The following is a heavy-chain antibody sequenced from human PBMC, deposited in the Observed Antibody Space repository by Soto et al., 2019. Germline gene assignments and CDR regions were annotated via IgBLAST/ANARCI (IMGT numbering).Heavy chain of an antibody. J-gene: IGHJ4*02. Sequence: EVQLLESGGGLVQPGGSLRLSCAASGFTFSSYAMSWVRQAPGKGLEWVSAISGSGGSTYYADSVKGRFTISRDNSKNTLYLQMNSLRAEVTAVYYCAKGGTDTYYYDSSGDFDYWGQGTLVTVSS. CDR1: GFTFSSYA. CDR2: ISGSGGST. V-gene: IGHV3-23*01. CDR3: AKGGTDTYYYDSSGDFDY. D-gene: IGHD3-22*01.